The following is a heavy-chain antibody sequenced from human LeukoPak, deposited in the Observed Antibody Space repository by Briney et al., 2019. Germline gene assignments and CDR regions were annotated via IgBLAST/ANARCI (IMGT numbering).Heavy chain of an antibody. CDR1: GGSIRGYF. J-gene: IGHJ4*02. CDR3: ARHYDSGSYPLDF. D-gene: IGHD3-10*01. CDR2: IYPSGST. V-gene: IGHV4-59*08. Sequence: SETLSLTCTVSGGSIRGYFWSWIRQPPGKGPEWIGHIYPSGSTTYTPSLQGRVTISLDTSKNQFSLKLSSVTAADTAVYYCARHYDSGSYPLDFWGQGTLVTVSS.